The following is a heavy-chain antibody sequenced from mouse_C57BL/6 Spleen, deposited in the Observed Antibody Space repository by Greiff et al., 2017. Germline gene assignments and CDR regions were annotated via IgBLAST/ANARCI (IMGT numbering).Heavy chain of an antibody. Sequence: EVQLQQSGPELVKPGASVKMSCKASGYTFTDYNMHWVKQSHGKSLEWIGYINPNNGGTSYNQKFKGKATLTVNKSSSTAYMELRSLTSEESAVYYCARGYYYGSSYLAWFAYWGQGTLVTVSA. CDR1: GYTFTDYN. CDR2: INPNNGGT. V-gene: IGHV1-22*01. J-gene: IGHJ3*01. D-gene: IGHD1-1*01. CDR3: ARGYYYGSSYLAWFAY.